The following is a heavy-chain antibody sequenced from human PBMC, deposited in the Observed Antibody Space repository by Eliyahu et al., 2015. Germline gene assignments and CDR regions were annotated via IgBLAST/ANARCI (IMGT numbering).Heavy chain of an antibody. J-gene: IGHJ3*02. D-gene: IGHD3-22*01. Sequence: QVQLVQSGAEVKKPGASVKVSCKASGYTFTGYYMHWVRQAPGQGLEWMGWINPNSGGTNYAQKFQGRVTMTRDTSISTAYMELSRLRSDDTAVYYCARAGGYYDSSGYYFDVFDIWGQGTMVTVSS. V-gene: IGHV1-2*02. CDR1: GYTFTGYY. CDR2: INPNSGGT. CDR3: ARAGGYYDSSGYYFDVFDI.